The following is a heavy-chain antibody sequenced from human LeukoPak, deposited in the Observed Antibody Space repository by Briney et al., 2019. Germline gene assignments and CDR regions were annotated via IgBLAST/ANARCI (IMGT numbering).Heavy chain of an antibody. CDR1: GYTFTSYY. J-gene: IGHJ4*02. D-gene: IGHD3-10*01. CDR2: ISTYNGNT. V-gene: IGHV1-18*04. Sequence: RASVKVSCKASGYTFTSYYIHWVRQAPGQGLEWMGWISTYNGNTNYAHKFQGRVTMTIDTSTCTAYMKLRSMRSDDTAVYYCAGGESGGVCNYWGQGTLVTVSS. CDR3: AGGESGGVCNY.